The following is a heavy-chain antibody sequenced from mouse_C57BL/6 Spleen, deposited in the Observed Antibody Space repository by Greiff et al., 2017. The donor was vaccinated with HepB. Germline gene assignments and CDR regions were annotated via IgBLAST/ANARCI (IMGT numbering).Heavy chain of an antibody. Sequence: QVQLQQSGAELVRPGASVKLSCKASGYTFTDYYINWVKQRPGQGLEWIARIYPGSGNTYYNEKFKGKATLTAEKSSSTAYMQLSSLTSEESAVYFCARPLRGAMDYWGQGTSVTVSS. CDR2: IYPGSGNT. D-gene: IGHD1-1*01. CDR1: GYTFTDYY. J-gene: IGHJ4*01. CDR3: ARPLRGAMDY. V-gene: IGHV1-76*01.